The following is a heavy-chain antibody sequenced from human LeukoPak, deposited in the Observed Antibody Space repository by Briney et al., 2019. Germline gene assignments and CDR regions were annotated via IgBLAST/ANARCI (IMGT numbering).Heavy chain of an antibody. D-gene: IGHD3-9*01. CDR2: MNQNSGNT. J-gene: IGHJ4*02. CDR1: GHTFITYD. CDR3: ARGDWAPEY. Sequence: ASVKVSCKASGHTFITYDINWVRQAPGKGLEWMGWMNQNSGNTGYAQKFQGRVTMTRNTSISTAYMELSSLRSEDTAVYYCARGDWAPEYWGQGTLVTVSS. V-gene: IGHV1-8*01.